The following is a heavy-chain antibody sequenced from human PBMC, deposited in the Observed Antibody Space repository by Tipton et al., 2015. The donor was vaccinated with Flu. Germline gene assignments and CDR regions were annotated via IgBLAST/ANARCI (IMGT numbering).Heavy chain of an antibody. CDR3: ARAMVRGVTNAPGY. J-gene: IGHJ4*02. CDR1: GGSFSGYY. D-gene: IGHD3-10*01. V-gene: IGHV4-34*01. CDR2: INHSGST. Sequence: TLSLTCAVYGGSFSGYYWSWIRQPPGKGLEWIGEINHSGSTNYNPSLKSRVTISVGTSKNQFSLKLSSVTAADTAVYYCARAMVRGVTNAPGYWGQGTLVTVSS.